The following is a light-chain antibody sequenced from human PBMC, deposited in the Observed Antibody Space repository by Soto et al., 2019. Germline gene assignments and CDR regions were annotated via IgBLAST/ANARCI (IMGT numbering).Light chain of an antibody. V-gene: IGKV3-20*01. Sequence: EIVLTQSPGSLSLSPGERATLSCRASHSVPSTYLAWYQQKPGQAPRVLIYGSSSRATGIPDRFSGSGSGTDFTLTISRLELEDLALWFRQQCATSPWTFG. CDR2: GSS. CDR1: HSVPSTY. J-gene: IGKJ1*01. CDR3: QQCATSPWT.